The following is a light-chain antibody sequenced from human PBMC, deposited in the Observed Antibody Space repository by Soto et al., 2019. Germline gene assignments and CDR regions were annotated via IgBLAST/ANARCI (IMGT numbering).Light chain of an antibody. Sequence: DIQMTQSPSSLSASVGDRVSFTCQASQDISNFLNWYQHKPGQAPNLLIYDATKSEQGMPSRFSGSGSATDITFTISSLEPEDFATYHCQQYDDRTFTFGPGTTVDIK. V-gene: IGKV1-33*01. CDR3: QQYDDRTFT. CDR1: QDISNF. CDR2: DAT. J-gene: IGKJ3*01.